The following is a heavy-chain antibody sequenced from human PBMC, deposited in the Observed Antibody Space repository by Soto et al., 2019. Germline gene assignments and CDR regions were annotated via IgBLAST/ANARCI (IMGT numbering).Heavy chain of an antibody. CDR1: GFTFSSYG. CDR2: IWYDGSNK. J-gene: IGHJ5*02. V-gene: IGHV3-33*01. Sequence: QVQLVESGGGVVQPGRSLRLSCAASGFTFSSYGMHWVRQAPGKGLEWVAVIWYDGSNKYYADSVKGRFTISRDNSKNTLYLQMNSLRAEDTAVYYCARDQGAMGWFDPWGQGTLVTVSS. D-gene: IGHD3-16*01. CDR3: ARDQGAMGWFDP.